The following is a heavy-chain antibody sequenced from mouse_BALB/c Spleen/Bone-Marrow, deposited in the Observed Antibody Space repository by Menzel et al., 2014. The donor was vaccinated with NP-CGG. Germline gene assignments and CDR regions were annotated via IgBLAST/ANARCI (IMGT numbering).Heavy chain of an antibody. CDR2: ISNGSSTI. V-gene: IGHV5-17*02. D-gene: IGHD2-4*01. CDR1: GFTFSSFG. J-gene: IGHJ4*01. CDR3: ARKGGMITHCYAMDY. Sequence: EVQRVESGGGLVQPGGSRKLSCAASGFTFSSFGMHWVRQAPEKGLEWVAYISNGSSTIYYADTVKGRFTISRDNPKNTLFLQMASLRSEETAMYYCARKGGMITHCYAMDYWGQGTSVTVSS.